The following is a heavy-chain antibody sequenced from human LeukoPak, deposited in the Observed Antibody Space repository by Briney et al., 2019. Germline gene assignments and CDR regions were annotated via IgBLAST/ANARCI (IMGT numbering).Heavy chain of an antibody. CDR3: ARGYREWELPKGVFDY. CDR1: GYTFTSYG. V-gene: IGHV1-18*01. CDR2: ISAYNGNT. J-gene: IGHJ4*02. Sequence: GASVKVSCKASGYTFTSYGISWVRQAPGQGLEWMGWISAYNGNTNYAQKFQGRVTMTRDTSISTAYMELSRLRSDDTAVYYCARGYREWELPKGVFDYWGQGTLVTVSS. D-gene: IGHD1-26*01.